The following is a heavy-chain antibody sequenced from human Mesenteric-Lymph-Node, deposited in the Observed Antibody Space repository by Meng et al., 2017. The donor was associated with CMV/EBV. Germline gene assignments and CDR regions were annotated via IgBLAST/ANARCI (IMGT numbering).Heavy chain of an antibody. J-gene: IGHJ4*02. V-gene: IGHV3-7*01. CDR2: IKQDGSEK. CDR1: GFTFSSYW. D-gene: IGHD6-13*01. Sequence: ETLSLTCAASGFTFSSYWMSWVRQAPGKGLEWVANIKQDGSEKYYVDSVKGRFTISRDNAKNSLYLQMNSLRAEDTAVYYCARGGIAASYWGQGTLVTVSS. CDR3: ARGGIAASY.